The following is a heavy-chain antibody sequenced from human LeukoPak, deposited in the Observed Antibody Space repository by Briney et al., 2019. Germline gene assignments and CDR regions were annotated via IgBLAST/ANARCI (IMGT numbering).Heavy chain of an antibody. CDR1: GYTFNSYD. Sequence: ASVKVSCKASGYTFNSYDISWMRQAPGQGLEWMGWINPNSGGTNYAQKFQGRVTMTRDTSITTAYMELSRLKSDDTAVYYCAREVDYYDSSDYFPLGYWGRGTLVTVSS. D-gene: IGHD3-22*01. CDR2: INPNSGGT. J-gene: IGHJ4*02. V-gene: IGHV1-2*02. CDR3: AREVDYYDSSDYFPLGY.